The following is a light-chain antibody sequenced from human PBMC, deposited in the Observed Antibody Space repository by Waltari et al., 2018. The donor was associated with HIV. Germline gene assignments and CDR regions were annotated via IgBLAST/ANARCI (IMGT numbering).Light chain of an antibody. CDR1: QNIGSY. V-gene: IGKV1-39*01. CDR2: GAT. J-gene: IGKJ1*01. CDR3: QQSHSLPQT. Sequence: DIQMTQSPSSLSASVGDSVTLPCRASQNIGSYLNRYHQKPGKAPRLLIFGATSLQSGVPSRFSGSVSGTEFTLTVSSLQPEDFATYYCQQSHSLPQTFGQGTNVQIK.